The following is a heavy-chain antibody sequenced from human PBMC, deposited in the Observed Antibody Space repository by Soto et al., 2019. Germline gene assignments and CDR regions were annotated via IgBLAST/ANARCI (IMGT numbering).Heavy chain of an antibody. V-gene: IGHV4-59*01. Sequence: TSETLSLTCTVSGGSISSYYWSWIRQPPGKGLEWIGYIYNTGSTVYNPSFKSRVTISVDTSKNQFSLKLNSVTAADTAVYYCARDLWGYCGTDCYPLDVWGQGTTVTVSS. CDR1: GGSISSYY. D-gene: IGHD2-21*02. J-gene: IGHJ6*02. CDR3: ARDLWGYCGTDCYPLDV. CDR2: IYNTGST.